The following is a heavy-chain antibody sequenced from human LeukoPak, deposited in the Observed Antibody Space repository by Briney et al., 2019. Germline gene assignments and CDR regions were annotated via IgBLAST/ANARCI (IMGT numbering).Heavy chain of an antibody. D-gene: IGHD1-26*01. CDR2: ISAYNGNT. V-gene: IGHV1-18*01. CDR1: GYTFTSYG. Sequence: ASVKVSCKASGYTFTSYGISWVRQAPGQGLEWMGWISAYNGNTNYAQKLQGRVTMTTDTSTSTAYMELRSLRSDDTAVYYCARGTVGATVWEPPFDYWGQGTLVTVSS. J-gene: IGHJ4*02. CDR3: ARGTVGATVWEPPFDY.